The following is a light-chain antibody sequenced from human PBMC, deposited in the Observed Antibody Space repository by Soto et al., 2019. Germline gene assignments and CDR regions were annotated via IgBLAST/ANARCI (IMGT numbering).Light chain of an antibody. CDR3: QHYDNTPPSVT. J-gene: IGKJ3*01. CDR2: GAS. V-gene: IGKV3-20*01. Sequence: EIVLTQSPDILSLSPGDRATLSCRASQSVTSDFLVWYQQKPGQAPRLLIYGASSRATGTPDRFSGSGSGTDFILTISRLEPEDFAVYYCQHYDNTPPSVTFGPGTKVDIK. CDR1: QSVTSDF.